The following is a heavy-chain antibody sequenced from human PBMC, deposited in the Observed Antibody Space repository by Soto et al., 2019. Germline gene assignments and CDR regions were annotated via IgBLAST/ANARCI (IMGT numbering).Heavy chain of an antibody. J-gene: IGHJ3*02. D-gene: IGHD6-6*01. CDR3: AKVGPESIAARPRALNAFDI. V-gene: IGHV3-23*01. Sequence: GGSLRLSCAASGFTFSSNAMSWVRKAPGKGLEWVSAISGSGGSTYYADSVKGRFTISRDNSKNTLYLQMNSLRAEDTAVYYCAKVGPESIAARPRALNAFDIWGQGTMVTVS. CDR2: ISGSGGST. CDR1: GFTFSSNA.